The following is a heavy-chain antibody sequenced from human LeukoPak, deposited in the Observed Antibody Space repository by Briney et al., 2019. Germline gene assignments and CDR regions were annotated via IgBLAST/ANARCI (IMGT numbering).Heavy chain of an antibody. J-gene: IGHJ4*02. V-gene: IGHV4-30-4*07. CDR3: ARTFEYSSSGWLDY. CDR1: GGSISSGGYS. Sequence: PSETLSLTCAVSGGSISSGGYSWSWIRQPPGKGLEWIGYIYYSGSTYYNPSLKSRVTISVDTSKNQFSLKLSSVTAADTAVYYCARTFEYSSSGWLDYWGQGTLVTVSS. D-gene: IGHD6-6*01. CDR2: IYYSGST.